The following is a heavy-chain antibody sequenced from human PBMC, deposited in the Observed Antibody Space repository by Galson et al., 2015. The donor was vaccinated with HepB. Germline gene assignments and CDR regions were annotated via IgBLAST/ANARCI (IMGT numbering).Heavy chain of an antibody. Sequence: SLRLPCAASGFIFSSYIMHWVRQAPGKGLEWVSSIRSSSSYTYYADSVKGRFTISRDNAKNSLYLQMNSLRAEDTAVYYCAWLRISSGWYGNFDYWGQGTLVTVSS. CDR1: GFIFSSYI. CDR3: AWLRISSGWYGNFDY. V-gene: IGHV3-21*01. CDR2: IRSSSSYT. D-gene: IGHD6-19*01. J-gene: IGHJ4*02.